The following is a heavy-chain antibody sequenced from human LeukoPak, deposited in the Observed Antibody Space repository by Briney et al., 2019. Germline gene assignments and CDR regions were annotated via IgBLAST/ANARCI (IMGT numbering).Heavy chain of an antibody. CDR3: ATRRGYSYGYWFDP. Sequence: GGSLRLSCAASGFTFSSYSMNWVRQAPGKGLEWVSSISSSSSYIYYADSVKGRFTISRDNAKNSLYLQMNSLRAEDTAVYYCATRRGYSYGYWFDPWGQGTLVTVSS. CDR2: ISSSSSYI. CDR1: GFTFSSYS. D-gene: IGHD5-18*01. J-gene: IGHJ5*02. V-gene: IGHV3-21*04.